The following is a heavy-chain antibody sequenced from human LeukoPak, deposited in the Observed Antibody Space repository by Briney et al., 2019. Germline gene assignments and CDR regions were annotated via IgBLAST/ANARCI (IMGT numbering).Heavy chain of an antibody. D-gene: IGHD6-13*01. CDR3: ARALAAEDY. CDR2: IYHSGST. CDR1: GYSISSGYY. J-gene: IGHJ4*02. V-gene: IGHV4-38-2*02. Sequence: PSETLSLTCTVSGYSISSGYYWGWIRQPPGKGLEWIGSIYHSGSTYYNPSLKSRVTISVDTSKNQFSLKLSSVTAADTAVYYCARALAAEDYWGQGTLVTVSS.